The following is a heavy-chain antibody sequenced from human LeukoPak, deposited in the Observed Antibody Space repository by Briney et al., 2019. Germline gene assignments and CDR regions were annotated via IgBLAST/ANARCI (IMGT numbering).Heavy chain of an antibody. Sequence: SETLSLTCTVSGGSISSSSYYWGWIRQPPGKGLEWIGSIYYSGSTYYNPSLKSRVTISVDTSKNQFSLKLSSVTAADTAVYYCARHQSSEYQLPLDYWGQGTLVTVSS. D-gene: IGHD2-2*01. CDR2: IYYSGST. J-gene: IGHJ4*02. CDR3: ARHQSSEYQLPLDY. CDR1: GGSISSSSYY. V-gene: IGHV4-39*01.